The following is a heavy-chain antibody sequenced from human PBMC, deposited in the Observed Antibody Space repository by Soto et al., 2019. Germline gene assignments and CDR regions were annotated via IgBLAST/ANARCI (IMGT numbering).Heavy chain of an antibody. V-gene: IGHV1-18*04. J-gene: IGHJ6*02. Sequence: GASVKVSCKASGYTFTSCGISWVRQAPGQGLEWMGWISAYNGNTNYAQKLQGRVTMTTDTSTSTAYMELRSLRSDDTAVYYCGTQKSGYSYGYIYYYGMDVWGQGTTVTVS. CDR3: GTQKSGYSYGYIYYYGMDV. CDR2: ISAYNGNT. CDR1: GYTFTSCG. D-gene: IGHD5-18*01.